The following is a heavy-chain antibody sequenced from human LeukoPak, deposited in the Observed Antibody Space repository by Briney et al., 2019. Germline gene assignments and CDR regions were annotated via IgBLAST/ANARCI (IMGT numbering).Heavy chain of an antibody. J-gene: IGHJ5*02. V-gene: IGHV4-61*01. Sequence: SQTLSLTCTVSGGSISSGSYYWSWIRQPPGKGLEWIGYIYYSGSTNYNPSLKSRVTISVDTSKNQFSLKLSSVTAADTAVYYCARDGGAWFGEYRFRYNWFDPWGQGTLVTVSS. CDR1: GGSISSGSYY. CDR3: ARDGGAWFGEYRFRYNWFDP. CDR2: IYYSGST. D-gene: IGHD3-10*01.